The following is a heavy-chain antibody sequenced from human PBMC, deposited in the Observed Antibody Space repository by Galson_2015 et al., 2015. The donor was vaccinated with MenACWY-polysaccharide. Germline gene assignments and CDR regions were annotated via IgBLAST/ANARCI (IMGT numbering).Heavy chain of an antibody. CDR3: ARRRKRVAGEFDY. CDR1: GGSIRTETYF. Sequence: LTCTVSGGSIRTETYFWGWIRLPPGKGLEWIGTTSYTGSTYYNPSLKGRVAFSTDTSNNHFSLTATSVTAADTAVYYCARRRKRVAGEFDYWGQGTLVTVSS. D-gene: IGHD6-19*01. J-gene: IGHJ4*02. V-gene: IGHV4-39*02. CDR2: TSYTGST.